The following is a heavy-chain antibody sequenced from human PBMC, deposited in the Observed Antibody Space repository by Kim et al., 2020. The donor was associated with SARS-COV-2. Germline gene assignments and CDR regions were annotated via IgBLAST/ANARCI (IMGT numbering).Heavy chain of an antibody. D-gene: IGHD6-13*01. Sequence: SETLSLTCAVYGGSFSGYYWSWIRQPPGKGLEWIGEINHSGSTNYNPSLKSRVTISVDTSKNQFSLKLSSVTAADTAVYYCARGASIAAACILVTINYYYYGMDVWGKGHRVTVSS. CDR3: ARGASIAAACILVTINYYYYGMDV. V-gene: IGHV4-34*01. J-gene: IGHJ6*04. CDR2: INHSGST. CDR1: GGSFSGYY.